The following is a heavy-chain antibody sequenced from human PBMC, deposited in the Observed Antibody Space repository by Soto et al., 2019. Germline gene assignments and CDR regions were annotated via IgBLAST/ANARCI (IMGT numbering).Heavy chain of an antibody. CDR3: QCIVVVPAAMPRDY. J-gene: IGHJ4*02. CDR1: GFSFKNQD. CDR2: ISASGEYS. Sequence: GGSLRLSCVASGFSFKNQDMCWVRQAPGKGLEWVSGISASGEYSYHADSVKGRFTISRDNSKNTLYLQMNSLRAEDTAVYYCQCIVVVPAAMPRDYWGQGTLVTVSS. V-gene: IGHV3-23*01. D-gene: IGHD2-2*01.